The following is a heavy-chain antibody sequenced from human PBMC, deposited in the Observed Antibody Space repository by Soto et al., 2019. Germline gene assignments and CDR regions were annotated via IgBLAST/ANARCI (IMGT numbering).Heavy chain of an antibody. CDR1: GYTFTSYD. CDR3: AITYSSSWFAFDY. V-gene: IGHV1-8*01. D-gene: IGHD6-13*01. J-gene: IGHJ4*02. Sequence: QVQLVQSGAEVKKPGASVKVSCKASGYTFTSYDINWVRQATGQGLEWMGWMNPNSGNTGYAQKFQGRVXTTXNXAISTAYMELSSLRSEDTAVYYCAITYSSSWFAFDYWGQGTLVTVSS. CDR2: MNPNSGNT.